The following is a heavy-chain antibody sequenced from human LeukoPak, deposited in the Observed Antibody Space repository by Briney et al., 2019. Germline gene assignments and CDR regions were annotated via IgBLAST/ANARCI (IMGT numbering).Heavy chain of an antibody. V-gene: IGHV4-4*07. D-gene: IGHD6-13*01. Sequence: SGSLCLSCTVSGFSFSSYYWSWIRQPAGKGLEWIGCIYTSGSTNYNPSLKSRVTMSVDTSKNQFSLKLSSVTAADTAVYYCARGFGAAAGDYWGQGTLVTVSS. CDR3: ARGFGAAAGDY. J-gene: IGHJ4*02. CDR1: GFSFSSYY. CDR2: IYTSGST.